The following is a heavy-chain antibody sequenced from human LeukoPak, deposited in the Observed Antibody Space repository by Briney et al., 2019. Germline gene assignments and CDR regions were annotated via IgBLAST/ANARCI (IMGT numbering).Heavy chain of an antibody. CDR2: IWYDGSIE. CDR3: ARAVGPYDY. D-gene: IGHD3-10*01. J-gene: IGHJ4*02. Sequence: PGRSLRLSCAASGFTFSTYGMHWVRQAPGEGLEWVAVIWYDGSIEYYADSVKGRFTISRDNSKSTLYLQMNSLRAEDTGVYYCARAVGPYDYWGQGTLVTVSS. CDR1: GFTFSTYG. V-gene: IGHV3-33*01.